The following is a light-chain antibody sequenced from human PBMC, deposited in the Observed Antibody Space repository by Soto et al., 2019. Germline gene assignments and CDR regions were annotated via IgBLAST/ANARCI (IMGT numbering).Light chain of an antibody. CDR2: DVS. Sequence: DFQLTQSPSTLSASVGDRVTITCRASQSISRYLGWFQQKPGKAPKLLIYDVSILESGVPSRFSGSGTGTEFTLIISSLQPDDFATYYCQQYNYYFGPGTTVDIK. J-gene: IGKJ3*01. CDR3: QQYNYY. CDR1: QSISRY. V-gene: IGKV1-5*01.